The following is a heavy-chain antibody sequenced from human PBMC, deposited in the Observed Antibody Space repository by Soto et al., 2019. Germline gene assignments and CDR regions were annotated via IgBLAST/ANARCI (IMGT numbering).Heavy chain of an antibody. CDR1: GFSFSDYY. V-gene: IGHV3-11*01. J-gene: IGHJ4*02. CDR3: AAVSSYDFWSGYYLPD. CDR2: IDNSGGAT. Sequence: GGSLRLSCAASGFSFSDYYMTWIRQAPGKGLEWVSYIDNSGGATYYADSVRGRFTISRDNAKKSLSLQMNSLRAEDSAVYYCAAVSSYDFWSGYYLPDWGQGTLVTVSS. D-gene: IGHD3-3*01.